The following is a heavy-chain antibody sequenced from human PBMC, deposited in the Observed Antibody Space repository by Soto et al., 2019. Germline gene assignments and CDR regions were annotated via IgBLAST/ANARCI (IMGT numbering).Heavy chain of an antibody. CDR3: ALSGYSGGWYRDYYYGMDV. Sequence: PGESLKISCKGSGYSFTSYWISWVRQMPGKGLEWMGRIDPSDSYTNYSPSFQGHVTISADQSISTAYLQWSSLKASDTAMYYCALSGYSGGWYRDYYYGMDVWGQGTTVTVSS. D-gene: IGHD6-13*01. V-gene: IGHV5-10-1*01. CDR1: GYSFTSYW. CDR2: IDPSDSYT. J-gene: IGHJ6*02.